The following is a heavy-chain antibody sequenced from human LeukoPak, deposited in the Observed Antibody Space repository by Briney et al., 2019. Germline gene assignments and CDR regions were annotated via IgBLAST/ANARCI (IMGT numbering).Heavy chain of an antibody. V-gene: IGHV1-8*01. J-gene: IGHJ5*02. CDR2: MNPNSGNT. CDR3: ARRKPTSGATYWFDP. D-gene: IGHD3-10*01. CDR1: GYTFTSYD. Sequence: GASVKVSCKASGYTFTSYDFNWVRQATGQGLEWMGWMNPNSGNTGYAQEFQGRVTMTRDTSISTAYMELSSLTSEDTAVYYCARRKPTSGATYWFDPWGQGTLVTVSS.